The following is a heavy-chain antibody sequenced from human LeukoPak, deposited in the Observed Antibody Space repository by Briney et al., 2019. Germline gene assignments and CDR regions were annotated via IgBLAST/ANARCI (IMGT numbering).Heavy chain of an antibody. CDR2: MNPNSGNT. CDR3: ATYSSNWYANYYFEY. J-gene: IGHJ4*02. V-gene: IGHV1-8*01. Sequence: ASVKVSCKASGYTFTSYDINWVRQATGQGLEWMGWMNPNSGNTGYAQKFQGRVTMTRDTSTSTVYMEVSSLRSEDTAVYYCATYSSNWYANYYFEYWGQGTLVTVSS. D-gene: IGHD6-13*01. CDR1: GYTFTSYD.